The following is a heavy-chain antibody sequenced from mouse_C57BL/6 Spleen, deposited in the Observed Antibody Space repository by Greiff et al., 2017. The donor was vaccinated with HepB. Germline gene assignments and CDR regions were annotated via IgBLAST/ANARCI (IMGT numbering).Heavy chain of an antibody. Sequence: VKLQQPGAELVMPGASVKLSCKASGYTFTSYWMHWVKQRPGQGLEWIGEIDPSDSYTNYNQKFKGKSTLTVDKSSSTAYMQLSSLTSEDSAVYYCARPLYGYDGFAYWGQGTLVTVSA. CDR1: GYTFTSYW. CDR3: ARPLYGYDGFAY. V-gene: IGHV1-69*01. CDR2: IDPSDSYT. J-gene: IGHJ3*01. D-gene: IGHD2-2*01.